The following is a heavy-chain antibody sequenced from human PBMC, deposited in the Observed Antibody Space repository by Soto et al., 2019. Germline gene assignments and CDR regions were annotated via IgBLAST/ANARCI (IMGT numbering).Heavy chain of an antibody. D-gene: IGHD3-22*01. V-gene: IGHV1-2*04. CDR1: GYTFTGYY. Sequence: ASVKVSCKASGYTFTGYYMHWLRQSPGQGLEWMGWINPNSGGTNYAQKFQGWVTMTRDTSISTAYMELSRLRSDDTAVYYCARVVYYYDSSGYYDNYYFDYWGQGTLVTVSS. CDR2: INPNSGGT. CDR3: ARVVYYYDSSGYYDNYYFDY. J-gene: IGHJ4*02.